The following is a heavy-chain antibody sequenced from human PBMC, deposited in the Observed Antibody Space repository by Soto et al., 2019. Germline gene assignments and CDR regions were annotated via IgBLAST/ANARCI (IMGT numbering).Heavy chain of an antibody. CDR2: ASYDGIDK. J-gene: IGHJ6*02. Sequence: PGGSLRLSCAASGFTFSNYGMHWVRQSPGKGLEWVAVASYDGIDKYYADSVKGRFSISRDNSKNTLYLQMNSLRAEDTAVYYCVRYDWNEATHYYHYGREVWGQGTTVTVSS. D-gene: IGHD1-1*01. CDR1: GFTFSNYG. V-gene: IGHV3-30*03. CDR3: VRYDWNEATHYYHYGREV.